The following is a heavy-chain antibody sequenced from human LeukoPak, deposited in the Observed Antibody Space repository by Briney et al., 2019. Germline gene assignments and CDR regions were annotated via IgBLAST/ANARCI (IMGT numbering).Heavy chain of an antibody. J-gene: IGHJ4*02. V-gene: IGHV3-53*01. Sequence: GGSLRLSCAASGFTVSTYSMSWVRQAPGKGLEWVATFSSGGRTSYADSVKGRFTISRDNSKNTLYLEMNSLRVEDTAVYYCGREASYYGSPYYFDSWGQGTLVTVSS. CDR2: FSSGGRT. D-gene: IGHD3-10*01. CDR1: GFTVSTYS. CDR3: GREASYYGSPYYFDS.